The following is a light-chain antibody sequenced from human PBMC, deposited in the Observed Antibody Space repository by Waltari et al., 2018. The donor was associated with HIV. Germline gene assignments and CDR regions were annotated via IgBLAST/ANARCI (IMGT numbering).Light chain of an antibody. CDR3: LQYAAAPRT. CDR1: QTLLSNF. J-gene: IGKJ1*01. CDR2: GAS. V-gene: IGKV3-20*01. Sequence: EIVLTQSPGNLSLSPGERATLSCTASQTLLSNFISWYRQTPGQPPTLLIYGASTRATGIPARFSGSGSGTDFTLTISSLEPEDFAMYYCLQYAAAPRTFGQGTKVEI.